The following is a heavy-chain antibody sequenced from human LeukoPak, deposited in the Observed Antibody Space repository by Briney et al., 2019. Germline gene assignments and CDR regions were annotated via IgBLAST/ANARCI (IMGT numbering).Heavy chain of an antibody. CDR2: FSGNNVAT. J-gene: IGHJ4*02. CDR1: EFTFSNYA. V-gene: IGHV3-23*01. D-gene: IGHD3-10*01. Sequence: GGSLRLSCAASEFTFSNYAMSWVRQAPGKGLGWVAGFSGNNVATYYADSVKGRFTISRDNSKNTLYLQMNSLRVEDTAVYHCAKVRGQYGSGDYFDYWGQGTLVTASS. CDR3: AKVRGQYGSGDYFDY.